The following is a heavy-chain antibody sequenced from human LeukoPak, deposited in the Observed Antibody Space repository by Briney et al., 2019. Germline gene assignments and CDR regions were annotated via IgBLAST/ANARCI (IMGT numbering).Heavy chain of an antibody. CDR3: ARDVEMASFDY. J-gene: IGHJ4*02. D-gene: IGHD5-24*01. V-gene: IGHV1-18*01. CDR1: GYSENFYG. CDR2: ISAQHGQT. Sequence: ASVKVSCKTSGYSENFYGITWVRQVAGQGLEWMGWISAQHGQTEYAPNSQDRVTMTTDTYTNTAYMELSSLRSEDTAVYYCARDVEMASFDYWGQGTLVTVSS.